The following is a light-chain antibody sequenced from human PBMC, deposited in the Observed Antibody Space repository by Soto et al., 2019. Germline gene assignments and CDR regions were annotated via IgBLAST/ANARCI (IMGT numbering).Light chain of an antibody. J-gene: IGLJ2*01. V-gene: IGLV1-40*01. Sequence: QSALTQPASVSGSPGQAITISCTGSSSNIGATSDVHWYQQLPGAAPKLLIYGNNNRPSGVPARFSGSKSGTSASLAITGLQVEDEADYYCQSYDSTLRGLVAFGGGTKVTVL. CDR2: GNN. CDR1: SSNIGATSD. CDR3: QSYDSTLRGLVA.